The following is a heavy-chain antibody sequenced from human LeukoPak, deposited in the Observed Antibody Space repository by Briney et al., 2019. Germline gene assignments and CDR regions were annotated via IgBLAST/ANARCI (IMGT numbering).Heavy chain of an antibody. CDR2: IYHSGLT. CDR3: ARHGCSSPSCLYYYYGMDV. V-gene: IGHV4-4*02. Sequence: SETLSLTCDVSGGSVSSSNWWSWVRQPPGKGLEWIGEIYHSGLTNYNPSLKSRVTISVDKSKNQFSLKLTSVTAADTAVYYCARHGCSSPSCLYYYYGMDVWGQGTTVTISS. D-gene: IGHD2-2*01. J-gene: IGHJ6*02. CDR1: GGSVSSSNW.